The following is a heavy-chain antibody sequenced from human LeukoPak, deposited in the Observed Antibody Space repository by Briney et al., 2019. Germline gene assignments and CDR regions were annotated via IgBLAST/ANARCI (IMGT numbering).Heavy chain of an antibody. Sequence: ASVKVSCKASGDTFTNYDINWVRQATGRGLEWMGWMNPNSGNTGYAQKFQGRVTMTRNTSISTAYMELSSLRSEDTAVYYCARYARSAFDPWGQGTLVTVSS. J-gene: IGHJ5*02. D-gene: IGHD2-2*01. V-gene: IGHV1-8*02. CDR1: GDTFTNYD. CDR3: ARYARSAFDP. CDR2: MNPNSGNT.